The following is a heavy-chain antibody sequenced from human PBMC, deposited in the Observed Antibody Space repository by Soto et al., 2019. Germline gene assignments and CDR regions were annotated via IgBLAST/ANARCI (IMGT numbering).Heavy chain of an antibody. Sequence: EIQLVESGGGLVQPGGSLRLSCAASGFTFSSHWMHWVRQAPGKGLVWVSRIRDDGRDAGYADSVRGRFTISRDNANSMLYLQMDSLRGEDTAVYYCTRAIILGSGSCSNWGQGTLVTVSS. CDR2: IRDDGRDA. J-gene: IGHJ4*02. CDR3: TRAIILGSGSCSN. CDR1: GFTFSSHW. D-gene: IGHD3-10*01. V-gene: IGHV3-74*01.